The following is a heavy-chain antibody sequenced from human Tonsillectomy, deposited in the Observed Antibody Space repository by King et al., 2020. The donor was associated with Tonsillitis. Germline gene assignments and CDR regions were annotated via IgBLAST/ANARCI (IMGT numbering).Heavy chain of an antibody. CDR3: AGGEAAADTFYYYYGMDV. CDR1: GGSFSGYY. J-gene: IGHJ6*02. V-gene: IGHV4-34*01. Sequence: VQLQQWGAGLLKPSETLSLTCAVYGGSFSGYYWSWIRQPPGKGLEWIGEISHSGSTNYSPSLKSRVTISEDTSTNQFSLNLGSVTAADTAGYYCAGGEAAADTFYYYYGMDVWGQGTTVTVSS. D-gene: IGHD6-13*01. CDR2: ISHSGST.